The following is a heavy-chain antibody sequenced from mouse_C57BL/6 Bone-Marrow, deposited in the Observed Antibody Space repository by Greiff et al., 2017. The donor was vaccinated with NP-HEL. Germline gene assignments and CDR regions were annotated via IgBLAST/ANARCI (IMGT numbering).Heavy chain of an antibody. CDR1: GYTFTSYW. J-gene: IGHJ3*01. Sequence: QVQLQQPGAELVKPGASVKLSCKASGYTFTSYWMQWVKQRPGQGLAWIGEIDPSDSYTNYNQKFKGKATLTVDTSSSTAYMQLSSLTSEDSAVYYCARYDYDDGAWFAYWGQGTLVTVSA. V-gene: IGHV1-50*01. CDR2: IDPSDSYT. CDR3: ARYDYDDGAWFAY. D-gene: IGHD2-4*01.